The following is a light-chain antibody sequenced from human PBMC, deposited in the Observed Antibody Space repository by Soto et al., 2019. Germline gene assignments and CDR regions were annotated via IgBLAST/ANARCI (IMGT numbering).Light chain of an antibody. CDR1: QSVSSN. CDR3: QEYNYWHPIT. J-gene: IGKJ4*01. CDR2: GAS. Sequence: ETMMRQSRATLSXXPGEXATLXXLXSQSVSSNLAWYQQKPGQAPMLLIYGASTRATGIPARFSGRGSGTEFNLTISSMQAEDFAVYYCQEYNYWHPITFVVFTKLYIK. V-gene: IGKV3-15*01.